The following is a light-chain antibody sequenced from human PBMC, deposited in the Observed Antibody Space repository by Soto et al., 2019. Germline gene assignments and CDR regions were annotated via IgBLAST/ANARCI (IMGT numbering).Light chain of an antibody. CDR1: QSVSSY. V-gene: IGKV3-11*01. CDR2: DAS. J-gene: IGKJ2*01. CDR3: QQRSNWPT. Sequence: IVLTQYPATLSLSPGERATLSCRASQSVSSYLAWYQQKPGQAPRLLIYDASNRATGIPARFSGSWSGTDFTLTISCLEPEDLAVYYCQQRSNWPTFGQGTKLEI.